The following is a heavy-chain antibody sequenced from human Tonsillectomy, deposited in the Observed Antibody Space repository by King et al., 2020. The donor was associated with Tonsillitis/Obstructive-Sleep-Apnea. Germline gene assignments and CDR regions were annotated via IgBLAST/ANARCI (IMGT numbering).Heavy chain of an antibody. CDR2: TSGSGVSS. CDR1: GFTFRSYA. CDR3: AKDLMGCSGGSCYSSIDY. Sequence: VQLVESGGGLVQPGGSLRLSCAASGFTFRSYAMSWVRQAPGKGLEWVSGTSGSGVSSYHADSVKGRFTISRDNSKNTLYLQMNSLRAGDTAVYYCAKDLMGCSGGSCYSSIDYWGQRTLVTVSS. D-gene: IGHD2-15*01. V-gene: IGHV3-23*04. J-gene: IGHJ4*02.